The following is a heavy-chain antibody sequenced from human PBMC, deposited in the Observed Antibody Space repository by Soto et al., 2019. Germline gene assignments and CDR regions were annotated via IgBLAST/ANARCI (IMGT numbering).Heavy chain of an antibody. Sequence: QVHLVQSGAEVKKPGSSVKVSCKAPGGTFSNHAINWVRQAPGQGLEWMGRISPIFTTTNYAQKFQGRVTITADESTLTAYLELSSLRHDDTAVYYGAREVAADGAFREDVFDIWGQGTLVTVSS. J-gene: IGHJ3*02. V-gene: IGHV1-69*12. CDR1: GGTFSNHA. D-gene: IGHD6-13*01. CDR2: ISPIFTTT. CDR3: AREVAADGAFREDVFDI.